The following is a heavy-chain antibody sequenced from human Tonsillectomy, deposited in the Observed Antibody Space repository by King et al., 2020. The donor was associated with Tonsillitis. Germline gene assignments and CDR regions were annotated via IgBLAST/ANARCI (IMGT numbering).Heavy chain of an antibody. J-gene: IGHJ4*02. CDR1: GYTFTAYY. D-gene: IGHD6-19*01. Sequence: VQLVESGAEVKKPGASGRVSCKASGYTFTAYYIHWGRQAPGHGLEWMGWRNPKSGGTTYTQKFQGRVTMTRDTSISTAYLELSRLRSDDTAVYYCATGGSGWYWVYWGQGTLVTGSS. CDR2: RNPKSGGT. CDR3: ATGGSGWYWVY. V-gene: IGHV1-2*02.